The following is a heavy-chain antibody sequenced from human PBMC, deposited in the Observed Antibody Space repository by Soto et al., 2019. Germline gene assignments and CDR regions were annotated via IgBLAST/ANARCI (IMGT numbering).Heavy chain of an antibody. J-gene: IGHJ6*03. CDR3: AKDLSTAYKKYYYYYYMDV. CDR2: ISGSGGST. V-gene: IGHV3-23*01. D-gene: IGHD2-2*01. Sequence: GGSLRLSCAASGFTFSSYAMSWVRQAPGKGLEWVSAISGSGGSTYYADSVKGRFTISRDNSKNTLYLQMNSLRAEDTAVYYCAKDLSTAYKKYYYYYYMDVWGKGTTVTVSS. CDR1: GFTFSSYA.